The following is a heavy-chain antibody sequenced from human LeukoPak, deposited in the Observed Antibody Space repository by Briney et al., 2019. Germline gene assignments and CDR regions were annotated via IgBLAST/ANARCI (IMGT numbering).Heavy chain of an antibody. CDR2: ISSSSSYI. CDR3: ARIPGHYYGSGSHPWFDP. Sequence: GGSLRLSCAASGFTFSSYSMNWVRQAPGKGLEWVSSISSSSSYIYYADSVKGRFTISRDNAKNSLYLQMNSLRAEDTAVYYCARIPGHYYGSGSHPWFDPWGQGTLVTVSS. V-gene: IGHV3-21*01. D-gene: IGHD3-10*01. CDR1: GFTFSSYS. J-gene: IGHJ5*02.